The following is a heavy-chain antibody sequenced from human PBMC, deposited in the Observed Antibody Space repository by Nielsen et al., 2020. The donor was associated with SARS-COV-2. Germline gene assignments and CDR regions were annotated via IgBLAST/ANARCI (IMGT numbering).Heavy chain of an antibody. Sequence: SVKVPCKASGGTFSSYAISWVRQAPGQGLEWMGGIIPIFGTANYAQKFQGRVTITADESTSTAYMELSSLRSEDTAVYYCARDVVGYNDPGYFDYWGQGTLVTVSS. CDR3: ARDVVGYNDPGYFDY. CDR2: IIPIFGTA. J-gene: IGHJ4*02. CDR1: GGTFSSYA. D-gene: IGHD5-24*01. V-gene: IGHV1-69*13.